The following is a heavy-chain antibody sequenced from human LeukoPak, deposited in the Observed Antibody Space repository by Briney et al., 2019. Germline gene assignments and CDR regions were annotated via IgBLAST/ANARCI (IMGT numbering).Heavy chain of an antibody. CDR1: GGSISSYY. V-gene: IGHV4-59*01. D-gene: IGHD1-26*01. CDR3: ARALVGATRALDI. CDR2: IYHSGST. Sequence: TSETLSLTCTVSGGSISSYYWSWIRQPPGKGLEWIGYIYHSGSTNYNPSLKSRVTISIDTSKNQFSLKLTSVTAADTAVDYCARALVGATRALDIWGRGTMVTVSS. J-gene: IGHJ3*02.